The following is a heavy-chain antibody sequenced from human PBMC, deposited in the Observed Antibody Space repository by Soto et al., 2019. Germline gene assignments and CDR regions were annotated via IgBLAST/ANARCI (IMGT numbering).Heavy chain of an antibody. CDR1: GYSFTSFD. CDR2: MKTQSGST. D-gene: IGHD3-10*01. J-gene: IGHJ5*02. V-gene: IGHV1-8*01. CDR3: ARVGTNHPFDP. Sequence: QVQLVQSGVEVKKPGASVRVSCVTSGYSFTSFDVNWVRQAPGQGLEWMGWMKTQSGSTAYAQNFHGRVTMTKNTSTSTVYMELSSLTSEDTAVYYCARVGTNHPFDPWGQGTLVIVSS.